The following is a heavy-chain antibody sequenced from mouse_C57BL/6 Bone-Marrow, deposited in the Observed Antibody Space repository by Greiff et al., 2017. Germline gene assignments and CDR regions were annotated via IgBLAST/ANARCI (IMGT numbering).Heavy chain of an antibody. D-gene: IGHD2-5*01. CDR3: ARSYYSNYVYWYFDV. Sequence: VQLQESGAELAKPGASVKLSCKASGYTFTSYWMHWVKQRPGQGLEWIGYINPSSGYTTYNQKFKDKATLTADKSSSTAYIQLSSLTYEDSAVYYCARSYYSNYVYWYFDVWGTGTTVTVSS. CDR1: GYTFTSYW. J-gene: IGHJ1*03. V-gene: IGHV1-7*01. CDR2: INPSSGYT.